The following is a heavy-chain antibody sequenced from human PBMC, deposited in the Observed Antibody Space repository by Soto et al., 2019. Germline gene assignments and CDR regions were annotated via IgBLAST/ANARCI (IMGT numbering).Heavy chain of an antibody. CDR3: ARGEADIVVVVAATAFDY. CDR2: INHSGST. CDR1: GGSFSGYY. J-gene: IGHJ4*02. D-gene: IGHD2-15*01. V-gene: IGHV4-34*01. Sequence: SETLSLTCAVYGGSFSGYYWSWIRQPPGKGLEWIGEINHSGSTNYNPSLKSRVTISVDTSKNQFSLKLSSVTAADTAVYYCARGEADIVVVVAATAFDYWGQGTLVTVSS.